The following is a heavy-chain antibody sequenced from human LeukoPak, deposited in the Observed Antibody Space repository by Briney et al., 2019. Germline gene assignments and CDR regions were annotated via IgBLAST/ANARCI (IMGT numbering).Heavy chain of an antibody. CDR3: ARGGTGLPYFYY. CDR1: GGSLSGYY. V-gene: IGHV4-34*01. CDR2: IDHSGST. J-gene: IGHJ4*01. D-gene: IGHD3-10*01. Sequence: PSENLSLNCAVYGGSLSGYYWSWIRQPPGKGLEWIGEIDHSGSTNYNPSPKRRVTISGDTSKNQFPLKLSSVTAADTAVYYCARGGTGLPYFYYWGHGTLVTVSS.